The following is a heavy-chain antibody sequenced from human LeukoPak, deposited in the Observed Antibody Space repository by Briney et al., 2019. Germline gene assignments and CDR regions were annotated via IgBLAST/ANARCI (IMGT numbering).Heavy chain of an antibody. CDR3: ARGAVLRYFDWLSGGGYFDY. CDR1: GGSFSGYY. J-gene: IGHJ4*02. CDR2: INHSGST. D-gene: IGHD3-9*01. Sequence: SETLSLTCAVYGGSFSGYYWSWIRQPPGKGLEWIGEINHSGSTNYTPSLKSRVTISVDTSKKQFSLKLSSVTAADTAVYYCARGAVLRYFDWLSGGGYFDYWGQGTLVTVSS. V-gene: IGHV4-34*01.